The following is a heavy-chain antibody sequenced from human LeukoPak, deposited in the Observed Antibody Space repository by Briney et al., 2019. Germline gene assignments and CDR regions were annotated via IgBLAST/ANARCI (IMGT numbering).Heavy chain of an antibody. CDR2: IKHDGSEK. CDR1: TFTFRNYW. CDR3: ARYCSSTSCNDAFDM. D-gene: IGHD2-2*01. J-gene: IGHJ3*02. V-gene: IGHV3-7*01. Sequence: GGSLRLSCAASTFTFRNYWMSWVRQAPGKGLEWVANIKHDGSEKYYVDSVKGRFTISRANAKNALYLQMNSLRAEDTAVYYCARYCSSTSCNDAFDMWGQGTMVTVSS.